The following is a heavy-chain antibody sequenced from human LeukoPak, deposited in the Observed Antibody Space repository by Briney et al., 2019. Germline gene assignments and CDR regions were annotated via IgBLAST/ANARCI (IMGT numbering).Heavy chain of an antibody. CDR2: IYHSGST. V-gene: IGHV4-30-2*01. Sequence: SQTLSLTCAVSGGSISSGGYSWSWIRQPPGKGLEWIGYIYHSGSTYYNPSLKSRVIISVDRSKNQFSLKLSSVTAADTAVYYCASLHYYYGMDVWGQGTTVTVSS. CDR1: GGSISSGGYS. CDR3: ASLHYYYGMDV. J-gene: IGHJ6*02.